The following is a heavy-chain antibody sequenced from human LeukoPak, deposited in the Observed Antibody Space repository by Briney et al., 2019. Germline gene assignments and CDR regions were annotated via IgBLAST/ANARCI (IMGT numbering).Heavy chain of an antibody. D-gene: IGHD3-10*01. V-gene: IGHV4-34*01. CDR2: INHSGST. J-gene: IGHJ4*02. CDR3: ARHGSGHDY. CDR1: AGSFSGYY. Sequence: SETLTLSCAVYAGSFSGYYWSWTRQPPGKGLEWIGEINHSGSTNYNPSLKSRVTISVDTSKNQFSLKLSSVTAADTAVYYCARHGSGHDYWGQGTLVSVSS.